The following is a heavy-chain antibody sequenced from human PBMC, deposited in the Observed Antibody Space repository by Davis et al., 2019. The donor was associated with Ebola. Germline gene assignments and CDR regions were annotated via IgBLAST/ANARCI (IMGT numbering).Heavy chain of an antibody. CDR3: AKVHPPTTVTTGWFDP. D-gene: IGHD4-17*01. J-gene: IGHJ5*02. Sequence: PGGSLRPSCAASGFFFSSYAMSWVRQAPGKGLEWVSSISVRSITYHADSVKGRFTISRDNSKNTLYLQMNSLRAEDTAVYYCAKVHPPTTVTTGWFDPWGQGTLVTVSS. CDR2: ISVRSIT. CDR1: GFFFSSYA. V-gene: IGHV3-23*01.